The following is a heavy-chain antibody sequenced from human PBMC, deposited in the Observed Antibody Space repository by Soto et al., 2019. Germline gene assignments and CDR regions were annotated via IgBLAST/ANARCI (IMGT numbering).Heavy chain of an antibody. Sequence: QVQLVQSGAEVKKPGSSVKVSGKTSGDTSSRYGISWVRQPPGQGLEWLGGITPITGTANYAQTFQDRVTITADESTSTAYMELSSLRSEDTAIYYCARVRSHWNFGFYHYGLDVWGQGTTVTVSS. J-gene: IGHJ6*02. V-gene: IGHV1-69*01. CDR3: ARVRSHWNFGFYHYGLDV. D-gene: IGHD1-7*01. CDR1: GDTSSRYG. CDR2: ITPITGTA.